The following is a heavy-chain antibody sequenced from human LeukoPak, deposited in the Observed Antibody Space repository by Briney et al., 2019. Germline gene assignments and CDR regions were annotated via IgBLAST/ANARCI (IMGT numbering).Heavy chain of an antibody. CDR2: IYYSGST. D-gene: IGHD6-25*01. J-gene: IGHJ4*01. Sequence: SETLSLTCTVSGGSISSSSYYWGWIRQPPGKGLEWIGSIYYSGSTNYNPSLKSRVTISVDTSKNQFSLKLSSVTAADTAVYYCARSGTSHFDYWGQEPWSPSPQ. V-gene: IGHV4-39*07. CDR1: GGSISSSSYY. CDR3: ARSGTSHFDY.